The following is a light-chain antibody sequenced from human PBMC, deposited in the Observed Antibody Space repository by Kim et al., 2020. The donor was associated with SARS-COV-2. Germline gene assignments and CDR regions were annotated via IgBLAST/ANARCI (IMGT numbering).Light chain of an antibody. V-gene: IGKV3-15*01. CDR3: QQYIDWWT. CDR2: GAS. Sequence: EILMTQSPATLSVSPGERATLSCRASQSVSSSLAWYQQKPGQAPRLLIYGASTRATDIPARFSGSGSGTEFTLTISSLQSEDFAVYYCQQYIDWWTFGQGTKVDIK. CDR1: QSVSSS. J-gene: IGKJ1*01.